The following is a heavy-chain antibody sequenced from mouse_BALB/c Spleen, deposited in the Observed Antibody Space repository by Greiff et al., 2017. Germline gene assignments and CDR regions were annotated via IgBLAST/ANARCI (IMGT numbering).Heavy chain of an antibody. CDR1: GYAFSSYW. J-gene: IGHJ4*01. Sequence: VQLQQSGAELVRPGSSVKISCKASGYAFSSYWMNWVKQRPGQGLEWIGQIYPGDGDTNYNGKFKGKATLTADKSSSTAYMQLSSLTSEDSAVYFCARDGAITTSLRVAMDYWGQGTSVTVSS. CDR3: ARDGAITTSLRVAMDY. CDR2: IYPGDGDT. D-gene: IGHD1-2*01. V-gene: IGHV1-80*01.